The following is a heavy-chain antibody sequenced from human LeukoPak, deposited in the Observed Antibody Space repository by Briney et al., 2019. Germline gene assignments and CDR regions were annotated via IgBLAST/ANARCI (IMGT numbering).Heavy chain of an antibody. J-gene: IGHJ6*04. V-gene: IGHV3-30*04. D-gene: IGHD4-17*01. CDR2: ISYDGSNK. CDR1: GFTFSSYA. Sequence: GGSLRLSCAASGFTFSSYAMHWVRQAPGKGLEWVAVISYDGSNKYYADSVKGRFTISRDNSKNTLYLQMNSLRAEDTAVYYCARPLATVTTPIDYWGKGTTVTISS. CDR3: ARPLATVTTPIDY.